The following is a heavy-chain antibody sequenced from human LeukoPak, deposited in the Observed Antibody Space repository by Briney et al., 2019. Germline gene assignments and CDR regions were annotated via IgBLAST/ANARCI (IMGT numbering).Heavy chain of an antibody. CDR2: IGDTGTNI. CDR3: ARGSYGDYGEGIDY. D-gene: IGHD4-17*01. Sequence: GGSLRLSCAASGFSFHNYAMSWVRQAPGKGLEWVSSIGDTGTNIYYTDSAKGRFTISRDNSKNTLYLQMNSLRAEDTAVYYCARGSYGDYGEGIDYWGQGTLVTVSS. V-gene: IGHV3-23*01. CDR1: GFSFHNYA. J-gene: IGHJ4*02.